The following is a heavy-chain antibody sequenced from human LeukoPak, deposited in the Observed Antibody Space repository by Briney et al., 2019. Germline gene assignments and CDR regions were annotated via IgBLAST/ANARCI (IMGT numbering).Heavy chain of an antibody. CDR1: GFTFSSYA. J-gene: IGHJ4*02. D-gene: IGHD3-9*01. Sequence: GGSLRLSCAASGFTFSSYAMNWVRQAPGKGLEWVSAISGSGGSIYYADSVKGRFTISRDNSKNTLYLQMNSLRAEDTAVYHCAKLPYFAYFDYWGQGTLVSVSS. V-gene: IGHV3-23*01. CDR3: AKLPYFAYFDY. CDR2: ISGSGGSI.